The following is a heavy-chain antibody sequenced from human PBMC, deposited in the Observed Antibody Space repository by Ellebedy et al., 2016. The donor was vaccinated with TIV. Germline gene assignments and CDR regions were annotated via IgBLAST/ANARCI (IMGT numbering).Heavy chain of an antibody. J-gene: IGHJ4*02. V-gene: IGHV3-48*03. Sequence: GGSLRLSCAASGFTFTNYNMIWVRQAPGKGLEWISYISSDAITTDYADSVKGRFTISRDNAKTSVFLQMNSLRVEDTAVYYCARDMGRWLQFLAYWGQGTLVTVSS. CDR1: GFTFTNYN. CDR2: ISSDAITT. CDR3: ARDMGRWLQFLAY. D-gene: IGHD5-24*01.